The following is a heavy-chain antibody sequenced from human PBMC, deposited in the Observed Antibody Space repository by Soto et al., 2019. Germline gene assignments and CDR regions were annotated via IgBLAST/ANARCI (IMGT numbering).Heavy chain of an antibody. Sequence: TPFLTLAVSGGSIRSGGYSWGWGRQPPGKGLEWIGYIYHSGSTYYNPSLKSRVTISVDTSKNHFSLKLTSVTAADTAVYYCARPGGSGWFYFDSWGQGSQVTVSS. D-gene: IGHD6-13*01. J-gene: IGHJ4*02. CDR1: GGSIRSGGYS. CDR2: IYHSGST. CDR3: ARPGGSGWFYFDS. V-gene: IGHV4-30-2*03.